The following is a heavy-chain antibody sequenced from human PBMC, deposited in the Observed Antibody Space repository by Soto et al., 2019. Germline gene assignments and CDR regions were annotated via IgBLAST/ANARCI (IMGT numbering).Heavy chain of an antibody. CDR1: GFTFSSYA. D-gene: IGHD6-13*01. J-gene: IGHJ6*02. V-gene: IGHV3-30-3*01. Sequence: VQLVESGGGVVQPGRSLRLSCAASGFTFSSYAMHWVRQAPGKGLEWVAVISYDGSNKYYADSVKGRFTISRDNSKNTLYLQMNSLRAEDTAVYYCARDMGGTAAGTTAYYYYGMDVWGQGTTVTVSS. CDR2: ISYDGSNK. CDR3: ARDMGGTAAGTTAYYYYGMDV.